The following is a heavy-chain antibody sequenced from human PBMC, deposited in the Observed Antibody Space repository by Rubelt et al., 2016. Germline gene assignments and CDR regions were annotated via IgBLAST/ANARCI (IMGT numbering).Heavy chain of an antibody. CDR2: ISGDSGTI. J-gene: IGHJ4*02. CDR1: GFSLSGYS. D-gene: IGHD2-21*01. V-gene: IGHV3-48*01. Sequence: EVQMVESGGGLVQPGGSLRLSCAASGFSLSGYSMDWVRQVPGKGLEWISYISGDSGTIYYADSVRGRFTVSRDKVRNSLYLQMTRRSAEDTAVYYCVRGYLSNSFDQWGQGTLVTASS. CDR3: VRGYLSNSFDQ.